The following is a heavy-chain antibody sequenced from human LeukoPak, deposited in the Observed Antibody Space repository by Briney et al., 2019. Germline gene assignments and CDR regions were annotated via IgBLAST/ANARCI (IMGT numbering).Heavy chain of an antibody. CDR1: GGSISSSSYN. D-gene: IGHD5-18*01. V-gene: IGHV4-39*01. CDR2: IYYRGST. J-gene: IGHJ4*02. Sequence: PSETPSLTCTVSGGSISSSSYNWGWIRQPPGKGLEWIGRIYYRGSTYYNPSLKSRITISVDTSKNQFSLRLSSVTAADTAVYYCASQPEYSYGLKTYFDYRGQGSLVTVSS. CDR3: ASQPEYSYGLKTYFDY.